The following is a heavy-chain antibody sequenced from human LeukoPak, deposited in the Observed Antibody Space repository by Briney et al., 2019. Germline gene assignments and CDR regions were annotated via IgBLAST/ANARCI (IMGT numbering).Heavy chain of an antibody. CDR2: INHSGST. Sequence: SETLSLTCSVSGYSISSGYYWGWIRQPPGKGLEWIGEINHSGSTNYNPSLKSRVTISVDPSKNQFSLKVTSVTAADTAVYYCAREGSYSGSGSPPLDYWSQGTLVTVSS. CDR3: AREGSYSGSGSPPLDY. J-gene: IGHJ4*02. CDR1: GYSISSGYY. V-gene: IGHV4-38-2*02. D-gene: IGHD3-10*01.